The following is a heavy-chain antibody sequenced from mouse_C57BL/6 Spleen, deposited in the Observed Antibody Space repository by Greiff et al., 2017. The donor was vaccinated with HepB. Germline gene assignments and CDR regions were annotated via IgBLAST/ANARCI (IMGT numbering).Heavy chain of an antibody. CDR2: IDPETGGT. J-gene: IGHJ3*01. V-gene: IGHV1-15*01. D-gene: IGHD2-4*01. CDR1: GYTFTDYE. CDR3: TRCPYDYDDGAWFAY. Sequence: QVQLQQSGAELVRPGASVTLSCKASGYTFTDYEMHWVKQTPVHGLEWIGAIDPETGGTAYNQKFQGKAIRTADKSSSTAYMELRSLTSEDSAVYYWTRCPYDYDDGAWFAYWGQGTLVTVSA.